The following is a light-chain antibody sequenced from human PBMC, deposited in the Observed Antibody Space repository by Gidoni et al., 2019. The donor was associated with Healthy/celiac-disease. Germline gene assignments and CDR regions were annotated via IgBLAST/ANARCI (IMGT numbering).Light chain of an antibody. CDR1: QSVSSY. CDR2: DAS. CDR3: QQRSNWPLLT. J-gene: IGKJ4*01. V-gene: IGKV3-11*01. Sequence: EIVLPQPPATLSLSPGERATLSCRASQSVSSYLAWYQQKPGQAPRLLIYDASNRATGIPARFSGSGSGTDFTLTISSLEPEDFAVYYCQQRSNWPLLTFGGGTKVEIK.